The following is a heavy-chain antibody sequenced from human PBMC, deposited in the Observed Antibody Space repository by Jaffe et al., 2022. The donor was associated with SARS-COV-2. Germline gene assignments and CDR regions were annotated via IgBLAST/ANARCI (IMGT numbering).Heavy chain of an antibody. Sequence: QVQLVQSGSELKKPGASVKVSCKASGYTFTSYAMNWVRQAPGQGLEWMGWINTNTGNPTYAQGFTGRFVFSLDTSVSTAYLQISSLKAEDTAVYYCAMQDIVVVPAAMMRSRPRYYYYGMDVWGQGTTVTVSS. D-gene: IGHD2-2*01. CDR1: GYTFTSYA. CDR3: AMQDIVVVPAAMMRSRPRYYYYGMDV. J-gene: IGHJ6*02. V-gene: IGHV7-4-1*02. CDR2: INTNTGNP.